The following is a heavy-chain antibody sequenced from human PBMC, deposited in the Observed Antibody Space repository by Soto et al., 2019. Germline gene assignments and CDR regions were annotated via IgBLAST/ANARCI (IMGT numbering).Heavy chain of an antibody. CDR1: GYSISSSNW. CDR2: IYYSGTT. J-gene: IGHJ4*02. D-gene: IGHD1-26*01. Sequence: PSETLSLTCAVSGYSISSSNWWGWIRQPPEKGLEWIGYIYYSGTTYYNPSLKSRVTMSVDTSKNQFSLKLTSVTAVDTALYYCARREIQGPIDYWGQGTLVTVSS. V-gene: IGHV4-28*01. CDR3: ARREIQGPIDY.